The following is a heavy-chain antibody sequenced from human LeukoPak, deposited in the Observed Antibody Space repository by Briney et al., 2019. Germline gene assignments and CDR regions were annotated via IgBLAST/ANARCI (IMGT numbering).Heavy chain of an antibody. J-gene: IGHJ4*02. CDR1: GGSFSGYY. V-gene: IGHV4-34*01. Sequence: SETLSLTCAVYGGSFSGYYWSWIRQPPGKGLEWIGEINHSGSTNYNPSLKSRVTISVDTSKNQFSLKLSSVTAADTAVYYCARGFDDSTSFDYWGQGTLVTVSS. D-gene: IGHD3-22*01. CDR3: ARGFDDSTSFDY. CDR2: INHSGST.